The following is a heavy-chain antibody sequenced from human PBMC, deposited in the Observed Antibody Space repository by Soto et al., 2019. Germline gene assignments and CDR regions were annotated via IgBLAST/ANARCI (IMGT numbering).Heavy chain of an antibody. CDR2: FDPEDGET. V-gene: IGHV1-24*01. CDR1: VYTLTELS. D-gene: IGHD6-25*01. Sequence: ASVKVSCKGSVYTLTELSMHWGRQAPGKGLEWMGGFDPEDGETIYAQKFQGRVTMTEDTSTDTAYMELSSLRSEDTAVYYCATDLTPAAPYSYGMDVWGQGTTVTVSS. CDR3: ATDLTPAAPYSYGMDV. J-gene: IGHJ6*02.